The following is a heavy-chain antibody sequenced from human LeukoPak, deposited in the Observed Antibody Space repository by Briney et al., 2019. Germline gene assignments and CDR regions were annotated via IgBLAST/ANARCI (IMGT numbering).Heavy chain of an antibody. J-gene: IGHJ6*03. CDR3: ARKQGPGSMFYYMDV. CDR1: GFTFNKYW. CDR2: INRDGSEK. Sequence: GRSLRLSCAASGFTFNKYWMSWVRQAPGKGLEWVANINRDGSEKYYLDSVRGRFTITRDNAKNSLFLQMNSLRAEDTAVYYCARKQGPGSMFYYMDVWGKGTTVTVSS. V-gene: IGHV3-7*01. D-gene: IGHD3-10*01.